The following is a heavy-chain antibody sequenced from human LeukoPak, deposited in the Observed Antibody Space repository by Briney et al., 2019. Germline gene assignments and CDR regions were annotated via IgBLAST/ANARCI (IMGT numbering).Heavy chain of an antibody. Sequence: GGSLRLSCAASGFTFNNYAMTWVRQAPGKGLEWVSGLSGSGGDTYYADPVRGRFTISRDNSKNTLYLQMNSLRADDTAVYYCAKSDDPSNRSDYYRYFDHWGQGTLVTVSS. CDR3: AKSDDPSNRSDYYRYFDH. J-gene: IGHJ4*02. CDR2: LSGSGGDT. V-gene: IGHV3-23*01. D-gene: IGHD3-3*01. CDR1: GFTFNNYA.